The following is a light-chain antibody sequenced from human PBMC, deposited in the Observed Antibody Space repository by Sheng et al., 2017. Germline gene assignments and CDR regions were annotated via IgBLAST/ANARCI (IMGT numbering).Light chain of an antibody. V-gene: IGKV3-15*01. CDR3: QQYNNWPMYT. J-gene: IGKJ2*01. CDR2: GAS. CDR1: QSVSSN. Sequence: EIVMTQSPATLSVSPGERATLSCRASQSVSSNLAWYQQKPGQAPXLIIYGASTRATGIPARFXGSGSGTEFTLTISSLQSEDFAVYYCQQYNNWPMYTFGQGTNLEIK.